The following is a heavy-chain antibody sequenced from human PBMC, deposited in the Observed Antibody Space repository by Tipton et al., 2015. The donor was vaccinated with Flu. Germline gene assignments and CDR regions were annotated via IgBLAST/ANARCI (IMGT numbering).Heavy chain of an antibody. D-gene: IGHD3-10*01. J-gene: IGHJ3*02. CDR2: ISYDGSNK. CDR1: GFTFSSYG. Sequence: SLRLSCAASGFTFSSYGMHWVRQAPGKGLEWVAVISYDGSNKYYADSVKGRFTISRDNSKNTLYLQMNSLRAEDTAVYYCALEGTSAFDIWSQGTMVTVSS. CDR3: ALEGTSAFDI. V-gene: IGHV3-30*03.